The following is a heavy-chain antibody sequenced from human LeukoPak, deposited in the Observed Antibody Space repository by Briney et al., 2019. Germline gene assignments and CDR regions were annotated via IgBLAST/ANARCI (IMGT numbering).Heavy chain of an antibody. CDR3: ARTKVLPDYYDNSGGFDY. V-gene: IGHV4-39*07. D-gene: IGHD3-22*01. CDR2: LYYSGNT. Sequence: SETLSLTCTVSGGYISSSSYYWGWIRQPPGKGLEWIGSLYYSGNTYYNPSLKSRVTISVDTSKNQFSLKLSSVTAADTAVYYCARTKVLPDYYDNSGGFDYWGQGTLVTVSS. CDR1: GGYISSSSYY. J-gene: IGHJ4*02.